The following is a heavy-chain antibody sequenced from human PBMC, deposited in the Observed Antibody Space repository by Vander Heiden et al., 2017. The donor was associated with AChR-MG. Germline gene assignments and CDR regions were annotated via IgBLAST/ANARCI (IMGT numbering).Heavy chain of an antibody. V-gene: IGHV3-21*01. CDR2: ISSSSSYI. CDR1: GFTFSSYS. Sequence: EVQLVESGGGLVKPGGSLRLSCAASGFTFSSYSMNWVRQAPGKGLEWVSSISSSSSYIYYADSVKGRFTISRDNAKNSLYLQMNSLRAEDTAVYYCARGLTLGHWGDNWFDPWGQGTLVTVSS. D-gene: IGHD3-16*01. CDR3: ARGLTLGHWGDNWFDP. J-gene: IGHJ5*02.